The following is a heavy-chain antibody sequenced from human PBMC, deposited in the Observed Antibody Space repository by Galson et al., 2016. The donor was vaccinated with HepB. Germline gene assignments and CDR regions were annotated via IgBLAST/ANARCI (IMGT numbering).Heavy chain of an antibody. J-gene: IGHJ4*02. Sequence: SLRLSCAASGFTVSSNHMNWFRQAPGKGLERLSIIYNGGSTYYADSVKGRFTISRDNSKNTLYLQMDSLRADDTAVYYCAKGAGMYYYGWYEDHWGQGTLVTVSS. D-gene: IGHD3-10*01. CDR2: IYNGGST. V-gene: IGHV3-53*01. CDR3: AKGAGMYYYGWYEDH. CDR1: GFTVSSNH.